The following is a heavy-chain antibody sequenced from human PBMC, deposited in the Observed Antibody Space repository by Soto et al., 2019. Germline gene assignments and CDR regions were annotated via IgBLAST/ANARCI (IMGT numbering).Heavy chain of an antibody. CDR2: INANSGDT. D-gene: IGHD6-19*01. V-gene: IGHV1-2*02. CDR3: ARGGALDGTSPPSNH. CDR1: GYTFSGHY. J-gene: IGHJ4*02. Sequence: ASVKVSCKASGYTFSGHYMHWIRQAPGQGPEWLGWINANSGDTDRAPKFQDRLTMTRDTSISTAYMALSRLRSDDTAVYYCARGGALDGTSPPSNHWGQGTLVTVSS.